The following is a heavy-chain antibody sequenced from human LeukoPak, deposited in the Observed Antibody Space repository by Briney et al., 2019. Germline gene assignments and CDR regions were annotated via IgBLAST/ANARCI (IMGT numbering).Heavy chain of an antibody. CDR2: IKQAGTEK. CDR1: GYTFSSYW. V-gene: IGHV3-7*03. D-gene: IGHD2/OR15-2a*01. CDR3: ARGQYFSTTYYFDY. Sequence: GGSLRLSCAASGYTFSSYWMTWVRQAPGKGLEWVANIKQAGTEKYYVDSVKGRFTISRDNAKNSLFLQMNSLRAEDTAVYFCARGQYFSTTYYFDYWGQGTLVTVSS. J-gene: IGHJ4*02.